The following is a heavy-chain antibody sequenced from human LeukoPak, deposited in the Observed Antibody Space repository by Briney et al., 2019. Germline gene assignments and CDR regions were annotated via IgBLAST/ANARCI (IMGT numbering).Heavy chain of an antibody. J-gene: IGHJ6*04. Sequence: TGGSLRLSCAASGFTFSSYSMNWVRQAPGKGLEWVSSISSSSSYIYYADSVKGRFTISRDNAKNSLYLQMNSLRAEDTAVYYCARDRGMGRQLGVLDVWGKGTTVTVSS. CDR3: ARDRGMGRQLGVLDV. CDR1: GFTFSSYS. D-gene: IGHD2-8*01. CDR2: ISSSSSYI. V-gene: IGHV3-21*01.